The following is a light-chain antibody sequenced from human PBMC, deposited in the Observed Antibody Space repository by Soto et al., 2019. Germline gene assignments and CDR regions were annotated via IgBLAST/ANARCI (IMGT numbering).Light chain of an antibody. V-gene: IGKV1-39*01. CDR2: AAS. CDR1: QSISSY. Sequence: DIQMTQSPSSLSASVGDRVNLTCRASQSISSYLNWYQQKPGKAPKLLIYAASSLQSGVPSRFSGSGSGTDFTLTISSLQTEDFATYECQQRYSTPRTFGQGTKVDI. CDR3: QQRYSTPRT. J-gene: IGKJ1*01.